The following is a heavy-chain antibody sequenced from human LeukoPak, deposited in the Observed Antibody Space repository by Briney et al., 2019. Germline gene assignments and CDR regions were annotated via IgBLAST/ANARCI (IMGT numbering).Heavy chain of an antibody. Sequence: GGSLRLSCAASGFTFTTFWMNWVRLVPGKGLVWVSLINPDGSTTTYADSVKGRFTISRDNAKNTVYLQMSSLRGEDTAVYYCARDLRGSPDRWGQGTLVTVSS. D-gene: IGHD3-16*01. CDR2: INPDGSTT. CDR1: GFTFTTFW. V-gene: IGHV3-74*01. J-gene: IGHJ5*02. CDR3: ARDLRGSPDR.